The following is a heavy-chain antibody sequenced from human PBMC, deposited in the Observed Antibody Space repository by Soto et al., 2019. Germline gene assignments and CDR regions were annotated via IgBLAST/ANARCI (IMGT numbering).Heavy chain of an antibody. J-gene: IGHJ4*02. CDR3: ARIRSCGGDCYPLPDY. Sequence: QVQLVQSGAEVKKPGSSVKVSCKASGGTFSNYAFSWVRQAPGHGLEWMGAIIPKSDTSLYAQKLQGRLKITADDSTSTVFMELNSLKLEDTAVYFCARIRSCGGDCYPLPDYWGRGTLVTVSS. D-gene: IGHD2-21*02. CDR2: IIPKSDTS. V-gene: IGHV1-69*01. CDR1: GGTFSNYA.